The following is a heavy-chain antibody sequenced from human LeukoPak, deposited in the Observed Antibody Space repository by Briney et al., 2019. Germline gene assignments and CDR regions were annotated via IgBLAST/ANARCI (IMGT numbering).Heavy chain of an antibody. CDR1: GGSISSYY. J-gene: IGHJ5*02. CDR2: IYYSGST. V-gene: IGHV4-59*01. D-gene: IGHD3-10*01. Sequence: SETLSLTCTVSGGSISSYYWSWIRQPPGKGLEWIGYIYYSGSTSYNPSLKSRVTISVDTSKNQFSLRLNSVTTADTAVYYCARDDYRGVTNFDPWGQGTLVTVSS. CDR3: ARDDYRGVTNFDP.